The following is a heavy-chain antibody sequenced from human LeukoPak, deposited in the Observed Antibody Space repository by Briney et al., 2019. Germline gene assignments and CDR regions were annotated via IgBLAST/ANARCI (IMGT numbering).Heavy chain of an antibody. V-gene: IGHV3-30*03. CDR3: ARVLSTAVY. CDR1: GFTFSSYW. CDR2: ISYDGSNK. Sequence: GGSLRLSCAASGFTFSSYWMSWVRQAPGKGLEWVAVISYDGSNKYYADSVKGRFTISRDNSKNTLYLQMNSLRAEDTAVYYCARVLSTAVYWGQGTLVTVSS. D-gene: IGHD5/OR15-5a*01. J-gene: IGHJ4*02.